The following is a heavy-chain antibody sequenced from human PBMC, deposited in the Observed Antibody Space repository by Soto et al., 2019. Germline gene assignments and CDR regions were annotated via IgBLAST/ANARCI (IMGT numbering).Heavy chain of an antibody. CDR3: AIYDFWSGDDAFDI. CDR2: INHSGST. J-gene: IGHJ3*02. V-gene: IGHV4-34*01. D-gene: IGHD3-3*01. CDR1: GGSFSGYY. Sequence: QVQLQQWGAGLLKPSETLSLTCAVYGGSFSGYYWSWIRQPPGKGLEWIGEINHSGSTNYNPSLKSRVTISVDTSKNQFSLKLSSVTAADTAVYYCAIYDFWSGDDAFDIWGQGTMVTVSS.